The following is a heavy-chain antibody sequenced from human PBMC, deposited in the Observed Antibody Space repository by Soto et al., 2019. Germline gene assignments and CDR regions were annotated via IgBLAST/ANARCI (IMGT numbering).Heavy chain of an antibody. CDR2: ISSSSSYI. CDR3: ARELKLELRVADAFDI. V-gene: IGHV3-21*01. D-gene: IGHD1-7*01. CDR1: GFTFSSYS. Sequence: GGSLRLSCAASGFTFSSYSMNWVRQAPGKGLEWVSSISSSSSYIYYADSVKGRFTISRDNAKNSLYLQMNSLRAEDTAVYYCARELKLELRVADAFDIWGQGTMVTVSS. J-gene: IGHJ3*02.